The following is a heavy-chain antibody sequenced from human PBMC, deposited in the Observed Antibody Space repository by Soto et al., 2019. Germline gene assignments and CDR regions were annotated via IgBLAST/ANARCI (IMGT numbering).Heavy chain of an antibody. V-gene: IGHV1-69*06. CDR2: IIPIFGTT. CDR1: GGTFSNYP. J-gene: IGHJ4*02. Sequence: VQLVQSGAEVKKPGSSVKVSCKASGGTFSNYPFIWVRQAPGQGLDWMGGIIPIFGTTDYGQRFQGRVTMTADKSTNTAYMELSSLRSDDTAVYYCARGLYCGGGCYSHFDYWGQGTLVTVSS. D-gene: IGHD2-21*02. CDR3: ARGLYCGGGCYSHFDY.